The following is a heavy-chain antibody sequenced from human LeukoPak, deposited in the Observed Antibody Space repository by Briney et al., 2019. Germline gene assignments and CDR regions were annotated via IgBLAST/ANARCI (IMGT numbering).Heavy chain of an antibody. CDR2: ISACNGNT. V-gene: IGHV1-18*01. Sequence: ASVTVSCKASGYTFTSYGISWVRQAPGQGLEWMGWISACNGNTNYAQKLQGRVTMTTDTSTSTAYMELRSLRSDDTAVYYCARDPYRLLVGATMGMDYWGQGTLVTVSS. CDR3: ARDPYRLLVGATMGMDY. CDR1: GYTFTSYG. J-gene: IGHJ4*02. D-gene: IGHD1-26*01.